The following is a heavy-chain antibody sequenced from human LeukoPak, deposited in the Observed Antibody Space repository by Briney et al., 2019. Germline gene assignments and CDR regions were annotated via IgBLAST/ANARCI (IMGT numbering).Heavy chain of an antibody. Sequence: GASVKVSCKASGYTFTGCYMHWVRQAPGQGLEWMGWINPSSGGTNYAQKFQDRVTMTRDTSISTAYMELSRLRSDDMAVYYCAKGLHKATKMTPFLHWGQGTLVTVSS. CDR2: INPSSGGT. V-gene: IGHV1-2*02. CDR3: AKGLHKATKMTPFLH. J-gene: IGHJ1*01. D-gene: IGHD3-16*01. CDR1: GYTFTGCY.